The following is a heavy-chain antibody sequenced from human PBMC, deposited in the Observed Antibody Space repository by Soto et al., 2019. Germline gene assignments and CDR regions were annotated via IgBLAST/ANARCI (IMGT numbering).Heavy chain of an antibody. Sequence: ASVKVSCKASGYTFTSYYMHWVRQAPGQGLEWMGIINPTGGSTTYAQKFQGRVTVTRDTSTNTVYMELSSLRSDDTAVYYCARGGAESIYGMDVWGQGTTVTAP. CDR1: GYTFTSYY. CDR2: INPTGGST. V-gene: IGHV1-46*01. CDR3: ARGGAESIYGMDV. J-gene: IGHJ6*02. D-gene: IGHD3-10*01.